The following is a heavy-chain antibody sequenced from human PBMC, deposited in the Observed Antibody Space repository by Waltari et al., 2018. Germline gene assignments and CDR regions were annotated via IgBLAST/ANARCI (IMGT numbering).Heavy chain of an antibody. D-gene: IGHD3-10*01. CDR2: IYTRGRT. J-gene: IGHJ5*02. CDR1: GGSIRSGGYY. CDR3: ASSGKGSGRANNWCDP. Sequence: QVQLQESGPGLVKPSQTLSLTCTVSGGSIRSGGYYWSWVRPPAGKGLEWSGRIYTRGRTNVNAVRRRRGTRAVDTSKNQVCLKLRAVTAADTAVYDCASSGKGSGRANNWCDPWGQGTLVTVSS. V-gene: IGHV4-61*02.